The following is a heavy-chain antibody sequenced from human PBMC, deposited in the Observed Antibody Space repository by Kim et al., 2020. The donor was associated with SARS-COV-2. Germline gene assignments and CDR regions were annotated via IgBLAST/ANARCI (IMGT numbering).Heavy chain of an antibody. Sequence: SVEGRFSISRDVSKNTLYLQLNSLRAEDMAVYYCARRSSTYSSARRIAFDSWGQGTLVTVSS. V-gene: IGHV3-23*01. J-gene: IGHJ4*02. D-gene: IGHD6-25*01. CDR3: ARRSSTYSSARRIAFDS.